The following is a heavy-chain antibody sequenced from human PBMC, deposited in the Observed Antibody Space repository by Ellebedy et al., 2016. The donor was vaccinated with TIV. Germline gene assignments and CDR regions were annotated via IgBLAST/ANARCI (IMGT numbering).Heavy chain of an antibody. CDR2: IYYSGST. CDR1: GGSISSSSYY. CDR3: ASFPSVALDY. Sequence: MPSETLSLTCTVSGGSISSSSYYWSWIRQPPGKGLEWIGYIYYSGSTNYNPSLKSRVTISVDTSKNQFSLKLSSVTAADTAVYYCASFPSVALDYWGQGTLVTVSS. D-gene: IGHD6-19*01. J-gene: IGHJ4*02. V-gene: IGHV4-61*05.